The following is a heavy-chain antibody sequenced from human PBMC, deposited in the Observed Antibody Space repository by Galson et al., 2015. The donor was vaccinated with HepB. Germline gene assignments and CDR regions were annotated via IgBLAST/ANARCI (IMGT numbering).Heavy chain of an antibody. CDR3: ARGRGYYYDSSGYYNLDY. J-gene: IGHJ4*02. CDR1: GGTFSRYA. Sequence: SVKVSCKASGGTFSRYAISWVRQAPGQGLEWMGGINAGNGNTKYSQKFQGRVTITRDTSASTAYMELSSLRSEDTAVYYCARGRGYYYDSSGYYNLDYWGQGTLVTVSS. V-gene: IGHV1-3*01. D-gene: IGHD3-22*01. CDR2: INAGNGNT.